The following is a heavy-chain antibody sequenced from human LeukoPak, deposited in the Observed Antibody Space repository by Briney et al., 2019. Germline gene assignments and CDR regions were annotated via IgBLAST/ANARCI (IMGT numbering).Heavy chain of an antibody. CDR2: INHSGST. Sequence: SETLSLTCAVYGGSFSGYYWSWIRQPPGKGLECLGEINHSGSTNYNPSLKSRVTISVDTSKNQFSLKLSSVTAADTAVYYCARGSPGYGMDVWGKGTTVTVSS. J-gene: IGHJ6*04. CDR3: ARGSPGYGMDV. V-gene: IGHV4-34*01. CDR1: GGSFSGYY.